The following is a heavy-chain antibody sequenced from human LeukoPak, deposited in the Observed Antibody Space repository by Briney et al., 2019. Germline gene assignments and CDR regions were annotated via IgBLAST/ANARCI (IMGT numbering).Heavy chain of an antibody. CDR3: ARGGEVCSSTSCYRGHEY. V-gene: IGHV1-2*02. CDR1: GYTFTGYY. CDR2: INPNSGGT. Sequence: ASVKVSCKASGYTFTGYYIHWVRQAPGQGLVWMGWINPNSGGTEFAQKFQGRVTMTRDTSISTAYKELSRLRPDDTAVYYCARGGEVCSSTSCYRGHEYWGQGTLVTVSS. J-gene: IGHJ4*02. D-gene: IGHD2-2*01.